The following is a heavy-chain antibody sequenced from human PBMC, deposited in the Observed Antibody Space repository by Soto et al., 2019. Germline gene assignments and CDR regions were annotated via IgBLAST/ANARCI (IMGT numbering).Heavy chain of an antibody. J-gene: IGHJ4*02. V-gene: IGHV3-23*01. CDR1: GFSLSSHA. D-gene: IGHD2-15*01. CDR2: ISDSGATS. Sequence: GGSLRLSCVASGFSLSSHAVSWVRQTPEKGLAWVSSISDSGATSSYADCVKGRFTVSRDNSRNTLYLQMDSLRVEDTAVYYCAKVKYSNVSGGNPPVGYWSQVTVVTVSS. CDR3: AKVKYSNVSGGNPPVGY.